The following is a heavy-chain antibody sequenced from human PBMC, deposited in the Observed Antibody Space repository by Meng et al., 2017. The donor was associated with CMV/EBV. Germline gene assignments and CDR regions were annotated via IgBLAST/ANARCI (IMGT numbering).Heavy chain of an antibody. CDR1: GYTFTGYY. D-gene: IGHD2-2*01. J-gene: IGHJ5*02. CDR3: ARDVYCSSTSCYGGWFDP. CDR2: INPNSGGT. V-gene: IGHV1-2*02. Sequence: ASVKVSCKASGYTFTGYYMHWVRQAPGQGLEWMGWINPNSGGTNYAQKFQGRVTMTRDTSISTAYMELSRLRSDDTAAYYCARDVYCSSTSCYGGWFDPWGQGTLVTVSS.